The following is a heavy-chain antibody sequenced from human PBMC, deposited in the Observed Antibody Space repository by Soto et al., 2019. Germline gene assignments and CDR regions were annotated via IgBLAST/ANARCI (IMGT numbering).Heavy chain of an antibody. CDR2: ISAYNGDT. J-gene: IGHJ6*02. CDR1: GYTFTSYG. D-gene: IGHD2-8*01. V-gene: IGHV1-18*01. Sequence: QVQLVQSGAEVKKPGASVKVSCKASGYTFTSYGITWVRQAPGQGLEWMGWISAYNGDTNYAQKFQGRLTMTTDTSXRTAYMELRSLRSDDTAVYYCARKGLGVYDYYGLDVWGQGTTVTASS. CDR3: ARKGLGVYDYYGLDV.